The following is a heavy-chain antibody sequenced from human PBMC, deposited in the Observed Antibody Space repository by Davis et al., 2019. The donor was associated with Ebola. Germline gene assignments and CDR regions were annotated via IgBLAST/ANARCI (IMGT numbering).Heavy chain of an antibody. CDR2: INHSGST. CDR3: ARVDYYDSSGYYYRDAFDI. V-gene: IGHV4-34*01. Sequence: PSETLSLTCSVSGGSISSYYWSWIRQPPGKGLEWIGEINHSGSTNYNPSLKSRVTISVDTSKNQFSLKLSSVTAADTAVYYCARVDYYDSSGYYYRDAFDIWGQGTMVTVSS. D-gene: IGHD3-22*01. CDR1: GGSISSYY. J-gene: IGHJ3*02.